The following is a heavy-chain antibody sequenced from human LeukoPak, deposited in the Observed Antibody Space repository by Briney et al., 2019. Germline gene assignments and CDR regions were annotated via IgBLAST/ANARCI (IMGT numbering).Heavy chain of an antibody. V-gene: IGHV3-53*01. CDR2: LYNAGST. D-gene: IGHD1-26*01. J-gene: IGHJ4*02. Sequence: GGSLRLSCVASGFTVSNKYMSWVRQAPGKGLEWVSVLYNAGSTYYADSVKGRFTISRDNSKNTLYLQMYSLRAEDTAVYYCARDMSGSYGTFDYWGQGTLVTVSS. CDR3: ARDMSGSYGTFDY. CDR1: GFTVSNKY.